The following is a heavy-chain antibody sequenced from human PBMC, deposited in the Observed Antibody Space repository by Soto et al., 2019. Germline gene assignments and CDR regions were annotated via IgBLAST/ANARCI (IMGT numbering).Heavy chain of an antibody. D-gene: IGHD5-18*01. CDR3: ARDKGLNGYSYGYVGYYYYGMDV. CDR1: GGSVSRGSYY. V-gene: IGHV4-61*01. CDR2: IYYSGST. J-gene: IGHJ6*02. Sequence: PENLSLTCTGSGGSVSRGSYYGSWIRQPPGKGLEWIGYIYYSGSTNYNPSLKSRVTISVDTSKNQFSLKLSSVTAADTAVYYCARDKGLNGYSYGYVGYYYYGMDVWGQGTTVTVSS.